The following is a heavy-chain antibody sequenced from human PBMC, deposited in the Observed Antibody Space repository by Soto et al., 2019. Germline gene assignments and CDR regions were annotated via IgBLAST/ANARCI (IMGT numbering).Heavy chain of an antibody. V-gene: IGHV4-59*08. CDR3: AATYASGTRYFEH. CDR1: GVPISSYY. D-gene: IGHD3-10*01. Sequence: QVQLQESGPGLVKPSETLSLTCSVSGVPISSYYWSWIRQSPGKGLESIGYISYTGTTNYNPSLTSRVTISLDTSKNQFSLKLNSVTAADTAVYYCAATYASGTRYFEHWGHGTLVTVSS. J-gene: IGHJ4*03. CDR2: ISYTGTT.